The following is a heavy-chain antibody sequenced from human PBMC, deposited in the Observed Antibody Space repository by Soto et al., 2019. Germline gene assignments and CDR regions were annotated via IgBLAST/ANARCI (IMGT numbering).Heavy chain of an antibody. CDR1: GFTFSSYW. Sequence: EVQLVESGGALIQPGGSLRLSCAASGFTFSSYWMHWVRQAPGKGLVWVSRINGDGSRTNYADSVQGRFAISRDNAKNTVYLQMNSLRAEETAVYYCARGVRGAYGIDIWGQGTMVTVS. V-gene: IGHV3-74*01. CDR3: ARGVRGAYGIDI. CDR2: INGDGSRT. D-gene: IGHD2-21*01. J-gene: IGHJ3*02.